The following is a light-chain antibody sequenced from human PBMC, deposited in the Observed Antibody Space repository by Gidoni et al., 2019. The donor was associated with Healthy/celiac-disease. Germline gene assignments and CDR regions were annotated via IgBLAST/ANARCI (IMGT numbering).Light chain of an antibody. V-gene: IGKV1-39*01. CDR2: AAS. Sequence: DIQMTQSPSSLSASVGDRVTITCRASQSISSYLNWYQQKPGKAPKLLIYAASSLQSGVQSRFSGSGSGTDFTLNISSLQPEDFATYYCQQSYSTPQTFGQGTKVEIK. CDR3: QQSYSTPQT. CDR1: QSISSY. J-gene: IGKJ1*01.